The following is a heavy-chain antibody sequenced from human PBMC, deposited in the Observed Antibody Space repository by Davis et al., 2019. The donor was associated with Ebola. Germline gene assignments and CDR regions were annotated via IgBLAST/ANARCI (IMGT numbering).Heavy chain of an antibody. Sequence: GESLKISCAASGFTFSSYAMHWVRQAPGKGLEWVAVISYDGSNKYYADSVKGRFTISRDNSKNTLYLQMNSLRAEDTAVYYCARDRVGSGYYYGSYFDYWGQGTLVTVSS. CDR3: ARDRVGSGYYYGSYFDY. CDR2: ISYDGSNK. D-gene: IGHD3-22*01. J-gene: IGHJ4*02. CDR1: GFTFSSYA. V-gene: IGHV3-30-3*01.